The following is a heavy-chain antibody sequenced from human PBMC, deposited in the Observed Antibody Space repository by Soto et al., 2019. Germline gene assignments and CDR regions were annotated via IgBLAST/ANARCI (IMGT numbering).Heavy chain of an antibody. J-gene: IGHJ6*02. CDR1: GFTFSTYW. D-gene: IGHD6-13*01. Sequence: GGSLRLSCVASGFTFSTYWMHWVRQAPGKGLVWVSRLHSADSVRGRFTISRDNAKNTLYLQMNSLRAEDTAVYYCARGSSASKNGMDVWGQGTTVTVSS. V-gene: IGHV3-74*01. CDR3: ARGSSASKNGMDV. CDR2: LHS.